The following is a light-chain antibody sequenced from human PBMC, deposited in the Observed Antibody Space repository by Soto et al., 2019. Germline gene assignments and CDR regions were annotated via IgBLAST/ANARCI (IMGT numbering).Light chain of an antibody. J-gene: IGKJ3*01. CDR3: QPYNSGGFT. CDR1: QSISSW. Sequence: DIQMTQSPSTLSASVGDRVTITCRASQSISSWLAWYQQKPGKAPKLLIYKASSLESGVPSRFSGSGSGTEFTLNIRSLQPDDFATYYLQPYNSGGFTFGPGTKVDIK. CDR2: KAS. V-gene: IGKV1-5*03.